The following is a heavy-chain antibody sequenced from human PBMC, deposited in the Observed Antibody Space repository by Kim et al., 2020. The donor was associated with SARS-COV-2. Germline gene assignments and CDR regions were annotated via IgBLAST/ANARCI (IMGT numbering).Heavy chain of an antibody. CDR3: ARQWLVIDY. D-gene: IGHD6-19*01. V-gene: IGHV3-48*03. CDR2: TR. J-gene: IGHJ4*02. Sequence: TRCYADSVKGRFTTSVENAKNSLYLQMNSLRAEDTAVYYCARQWLVIDYWGQGTLVTVSS.